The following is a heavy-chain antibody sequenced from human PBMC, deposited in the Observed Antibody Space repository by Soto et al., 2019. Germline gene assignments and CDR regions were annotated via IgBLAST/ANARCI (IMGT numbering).Heavy chain of an antibody. V-gene: IGHV3-13*01. Sequence: GGSLRLSCEASGFTFSGFDMHWVRQPTGKGLEWVSSIGTAGDTYYAVSVKGRFTISRDNAKNSLSPQMNSLRAGDMAVYFCAKSQEIGTHFFDSWGQGTQVTVSS. CDR1: GFTFSGFD. CDR2: IGTAGDT. J-gene: IGHJ4*02. CDR3: AKSQEIGTHFFDS. D-gene: IGHD6-13*01.